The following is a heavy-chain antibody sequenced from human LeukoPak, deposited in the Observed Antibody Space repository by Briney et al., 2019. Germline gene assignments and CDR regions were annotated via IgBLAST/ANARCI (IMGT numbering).Heavy chain of an antibody. CDR1: GYTFTDYN. V-gene: IGHV1-2*02. CDR2: ISPNSGGT. J-gene: IGHJ4*02. CDR3: ARNYYGSGSYYPPDY. D-gene: IGHD3-10*01. Sequence: ASVKVSCKASGYTFTDYNIHWVRQAPGQGLEWMGWISPNSGGTNYAQKFQGRVTMTRDTSITTAYMELSRLRSEDTAVYYCARNYYGSGSYYPPDYWGQGTLVTVSS.